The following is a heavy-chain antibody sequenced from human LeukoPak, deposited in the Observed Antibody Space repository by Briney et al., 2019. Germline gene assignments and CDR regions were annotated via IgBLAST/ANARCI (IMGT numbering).Heavy chain of an antibody. Sequence: PGGSLRLSCAASGFTFSSYGMHWVRQAPGKGLEWVGRIKSNPDGGTTDYAAPVKGRFTISRDDSKNTLYLQMNSLKTEDTAVYYCTTVGHRGMATIKDYWGQGTLVTVSS. CDR2: IKSNPDGGTT. J-gene: IGHJ4*02. D-gene: IGHD5-24*01. CDR1: GFTFSSYG. CDR3: TTVGHRGMATIKDY. V-gene: IGHV3-15*01.